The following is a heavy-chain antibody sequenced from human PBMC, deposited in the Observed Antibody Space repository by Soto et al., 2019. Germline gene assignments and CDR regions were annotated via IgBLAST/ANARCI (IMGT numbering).Heavy chain of an antibody. CDR3: AREALRAANWFGP. Sequence: QVQLQESGPGLVKPSETLSLTCTVSGGSVSSGSYYWSWIRQPPGKGLEWIGYIYYSGSTNYNPSLKSRVTISVDTSKNQFSLKLSSVTAADTAVYYCAREALRAANWFGPWGQGTLVTVSS. D-gene: IGHD2-15*01. J-gene: IGHJ5*02. V-gene: IGHV4-61*01. CDR1: GGSVSSGSYY. CDR2: IYYSGST.